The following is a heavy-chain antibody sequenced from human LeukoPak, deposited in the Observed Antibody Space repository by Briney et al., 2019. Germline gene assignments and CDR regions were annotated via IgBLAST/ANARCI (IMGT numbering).Heavy chain of an antibody. Sequence: PSETLSLTCTVSGDSISSGYYWGWIRQPPGKGLEWIGSIYHSGSTYYNPSLKSRVTISVDTSKNQFSLRLSSVTAADTAVYYCASDCSNSYYYYYYMDVWGKGTTVTVSS. D-gene: IGHD4-11*01. J-gene: IGHJ6*03. CDR2: IYHSGST. CDR1: GDSISSGYY. CDR3: ASDCSNSYYYYYYMDV. V-gene: IGHV4-38-2*02.